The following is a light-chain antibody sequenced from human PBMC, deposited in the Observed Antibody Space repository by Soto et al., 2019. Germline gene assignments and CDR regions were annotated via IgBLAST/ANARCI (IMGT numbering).Light chain of an antibody. Sequence: EIVMTQSPAALSVSPGDRVTLSCRASQSVRSNSAWYQQKPGQAPRLLIYGASTRATGIPARFSGSGYGTEFTLTISSLQSEDFAVYYCQKRSNWPINFGQGTRRAIK. V-gene: IGKV3-15*01. J-gene: IGKJ5*01. CDR3: QKRSNWPIN. CDR2: GAS. CDR1: QSVRSN.